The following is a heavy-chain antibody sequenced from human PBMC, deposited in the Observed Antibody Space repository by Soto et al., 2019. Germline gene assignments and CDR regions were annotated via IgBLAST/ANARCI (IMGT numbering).Heavy chain of an antibody. CDR1: GFTFSSYS. D-gene: IGHD6-13*01. CDR3: AREGYSSSSSYFHY. J-gene: IGHJ4*02. CDR2: ISSGSSYI. Sequence: GGSLRLSCAASGFTFSSYSMNWVRQAPGKGLEWVSSISSGSSYIYYADSVKGRFTISRDNAKNSLYLQMNSLRAEDTAVYYCAREGYSSSSSYFHYWGQGALVTVYS. V-gene: IGHV3-21*01.